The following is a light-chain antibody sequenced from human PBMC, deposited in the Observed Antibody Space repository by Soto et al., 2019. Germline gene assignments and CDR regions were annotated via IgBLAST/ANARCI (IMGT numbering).Light chain of an antibody. CDR2: DAL. V-gene: IGKV3-11*01. CDR1: QSVSSY. Sequence: EIVLTQSPATLSLSPGERPTLSCRASQSVSSYLAWYQQKPGQAPRLLIYDALNRATGIPARFSGSGSGTDFTLTISSLEPEDFAVYYCHQRYNWPRTFGQGTKVEIK. J-gene: IGKJ1*01. CDR3: HQRYNWPRT.